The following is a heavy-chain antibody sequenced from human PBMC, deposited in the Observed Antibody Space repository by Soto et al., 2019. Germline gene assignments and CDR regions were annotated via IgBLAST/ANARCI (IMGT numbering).Heavy chain of an antibody. D-gene: IGHD2-15*01. CDR1: GYSFTSYW. CDR3: ARVYCSGGSCFYYFDY. Sequence: PGESLKISCKGSGYSFTSYWIGWVRQMPGKGLEWMGIIYPGDSDTRYSPSFQGQVTFSADKSISTAYLQWSSLKASDTAMYYCARVYCSGGSCFYYFDYWGQGTLVTVSS. J-gene: IGHJ4*02. CDR2: IYPGDSDT. V-gene: IGHV5-51*01.